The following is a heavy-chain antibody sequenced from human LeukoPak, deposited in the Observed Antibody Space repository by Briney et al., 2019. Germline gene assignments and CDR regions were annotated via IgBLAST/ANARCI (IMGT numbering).Heavy chain of an antibody. V-gene: IGHV3-48*01. CDR2: ISSSSSTI. Sequence: GGSLRLSCAASGFTFSSYSMNWVRQAPGKGLEWVSYISSSSSTIYCADSVKGRFTISRDNAKNSLYLQMNSLRAVDTAVYYCARGNPLWFGEFSSYWGQGTLVTVSS. J-gene: IGHJ4*02. CDR1: GFTFSSYS. CDR3: ARGNPLWFGEFSSY. D-gene: IGHD3-10*01.